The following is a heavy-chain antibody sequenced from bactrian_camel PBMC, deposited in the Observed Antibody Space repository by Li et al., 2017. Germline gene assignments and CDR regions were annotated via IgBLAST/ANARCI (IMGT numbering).Heavy chain of an antibody. D-gene: IGHD2*01. CDR3: VVFQRMVTGPEGGPTDFDY. CDR2: IYPDGKTA. Sequence: VQLVESGGGLVQPGGSLRLSCAASGFTFSSYTMSWVRQAPGKGLEWVSGIYPDGKTAYSADVEGRFTISRDNAQNTLYLQMNSVKPEDTAVYFCVVFQRMVTGPEGGPTDFDYWGQGTQVTVS. J-gene: IGHJ6*01. V-gene: IGHV3S6*01. CDR1: GFTFSSYT.